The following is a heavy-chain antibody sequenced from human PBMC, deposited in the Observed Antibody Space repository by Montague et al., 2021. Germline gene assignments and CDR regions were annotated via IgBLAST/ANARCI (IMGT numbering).Heavy chain of an antibody. J-gene: IGHJ4*02. CDR1: GGSISSYY. D-gene: IGHD6-13*01. CDR2: IYYSGST. Sequence: SETLSLTCNVSGGSISSYYWSWIRQPPGKGLERIGYIYYSGSTKYKPSLKSRVTISEDTSKNQFSLKLSSVTAADTAVYYCARGYSSSWYNWGQGTLVSVSS. V-gene: IGHV4-59*01. CDR3: ARGYSSSWYN.